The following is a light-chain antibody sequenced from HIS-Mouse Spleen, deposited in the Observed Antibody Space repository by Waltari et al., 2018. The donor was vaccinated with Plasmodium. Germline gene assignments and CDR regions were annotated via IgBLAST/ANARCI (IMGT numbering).Light chain of an antibody. CDR3: YSTDGSGNQRV. CDR2: EDS. J-gene: IGLJ3*02. CDR1: ALPKKY. Sequence: SYELTQPPSVSVSPGQTARITCSGDALPKKYAYWYQQKSGQAPVLGIYEDSKRPPGVPERFSGASSGTMANLTISGAQVEDEADYYCYSTDGSGNQRVFGGGTKLTVL. V-gene: IGLV3-10*01.